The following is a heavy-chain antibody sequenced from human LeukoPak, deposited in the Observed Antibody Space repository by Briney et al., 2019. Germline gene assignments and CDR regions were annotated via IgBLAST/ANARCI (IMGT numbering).Heavy chain of an antibody. J-gene: IGHJ5*02. CDR2: IIPILGIA. Sequence: GASVKVSCKASGGTFSSYAISWVRQAPGQGLEWMGRIIPILGIANYAQKFQGRVTITADKSMSTAYMELSSLRSEDTAVYYCARLHDMAVAAPGWFDPWGQGTLVTVSS. CDR1: GGTFSSYA. D-gene: IGHD6-19*01. V-gene: IGHV1-69*04. CDR3: ARLHDMAVAAPGWFDP.